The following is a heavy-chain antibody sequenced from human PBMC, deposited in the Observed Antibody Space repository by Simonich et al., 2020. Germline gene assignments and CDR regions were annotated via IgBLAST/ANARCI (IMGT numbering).Heavy chain of an antibody. V-gene: IGHV3-74*01. J-gene: IGHJ3*02. Sequence: EVQLVESGGGLVQPGGSLRLSCAASGFTFSSYWMHWVRQAPGKGPVGVSRINSDGSSTSYADSVKGRFTISRDNAKNTLYLQMNSLRAEDTAVYYCARDYSNYDAFDIWGQGTMVTVSS. CDR2: INSDGSST. CDR1: GFTFSSYW. D-gene: IGHD4-4*01. CDR3: ARDYSNYDAFDI.